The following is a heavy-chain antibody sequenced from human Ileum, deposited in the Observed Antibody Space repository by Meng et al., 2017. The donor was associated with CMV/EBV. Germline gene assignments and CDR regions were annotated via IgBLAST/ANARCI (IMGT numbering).Heavy chain of an antibody. Sequence: SVKVSCKASGGSFSGFVITWVRQAPGQGLAWMGGIIPIPRTSSYEQKVQDRVTITTDASRSTAYMELSSLRSEDTAVYYCARSDYYDSRGKNYYKYYGMDVWGQGTTVTVSS. CDR1: GGSFSGFV. D-gene: IGHD3-22*01. V-gene: IGHV1-69*05. J-gene: IGHJ6*02. CDR3: ARSDYYDSRGKNYYKYYGMDV. CDR2: IIPIPRTS.